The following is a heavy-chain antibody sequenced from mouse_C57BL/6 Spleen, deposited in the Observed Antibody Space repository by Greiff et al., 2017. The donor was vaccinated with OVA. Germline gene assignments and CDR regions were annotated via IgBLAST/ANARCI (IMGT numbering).Heavy chain of an antibody. CDR3: ARCPVGYYAKDY. Sequence: DVKLVESGPGLVKPSQSLSLTCSVTGYSITSGYYWNWIRQFPGNKLEWMGYISYDGSNNYNPSLKNRISITRDTSKNQFFLKLNSVTTEDTATYYCARCPVGYYAKDYWGQGTSVTVSS. CDR2: ISYDGSN. V-gene: IGHV3-6*01. CDR1: GYSITSGYY. J-gene: IGHJ4*01.